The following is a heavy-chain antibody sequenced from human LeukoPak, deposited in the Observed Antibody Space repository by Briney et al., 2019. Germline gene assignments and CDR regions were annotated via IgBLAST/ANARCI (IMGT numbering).Heavy chain of an antibody. V-gene: IGHV6-1*01. CDR2: TYYRSKWYT. Sequence: SQTLSLTCAISGDSVSSNTAGWSWIRQSPSRGLEWLGRTYYRSKWYTDHAVSVKSRITINRDTAKNQFSLKLSSVTAEDTAVYYCARLPSYHYYYMDVWGKETTVTVS. J-gene: IGHJ6*03. CDR3: ARLPSYHYYYMDV. CDR1: GDSVSSNTAG.